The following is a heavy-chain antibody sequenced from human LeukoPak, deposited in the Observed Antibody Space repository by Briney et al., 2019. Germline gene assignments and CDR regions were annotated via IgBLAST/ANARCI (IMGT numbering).Heavy chain of an antibody. Sequence: PSETLSLTCTVSGGSISSYYWSWIRQPAGKGLGWIGYIYYSGSTNYNPSLKSRVTISVDTSKNQFSLKLSSVTAADTAVYYCATDSSGYYGGNYFDYWGQGTLVTVSS. D-gene: IGHD3-22*01. CDR2: IYYSGST. CDR1: GGSISSYY. V-gene: IGHV4-59*01. J-gene: IGHJ4*02. CDR3: ATDSSGYYGGNYFDY.